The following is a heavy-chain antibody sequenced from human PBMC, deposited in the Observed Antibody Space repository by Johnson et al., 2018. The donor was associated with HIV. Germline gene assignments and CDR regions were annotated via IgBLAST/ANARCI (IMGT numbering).Heavy chain of an antibody. D-gene: IGHD1-26*01. J-gene: IGHJ3*02. V-gene: IGHV3-64*07. CDR3: ARDRSPYSRVSLGGI. CDR2: ISTTGVST. Sequence: VQLVESGGGLVQPGESLRLSCVASGFTFSQYAMHWVRQAPGKGLEYVSAISTTGVSTYYADSVRGRFTISRDNSKNTLSLQMDSLRPEDTAVYYCARDRSPYSRVSLGGIWGQGTMVTVSS. CDR1: GFTFSQYA.